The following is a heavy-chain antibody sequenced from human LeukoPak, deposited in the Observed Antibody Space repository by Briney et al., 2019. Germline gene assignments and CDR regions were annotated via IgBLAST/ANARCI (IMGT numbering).Heavy chain of an antibody. CDR1: GGSISSSSYY. CDR3: ARGGYYMGAFDY. Sequence: SETLSLTCTVSGGSISSSSYYWGWIRQPPGKGLEWIGSIYYSGSTYYNPSLKSRVTISVDTSKNQFSLKLSSVTAADTAVYYCARGGYYMGAFDYWGQGTLVTVSS. D-gene: IGHD3-3*01. CDR2: IYYSGST. V-gene: IGHV4-39*01. J-gene: IGHJ4*02.